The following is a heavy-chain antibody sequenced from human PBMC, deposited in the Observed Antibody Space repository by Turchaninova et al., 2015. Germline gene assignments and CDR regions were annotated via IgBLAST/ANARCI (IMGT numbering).Heavy chain of an antibody. CDR3: ARGRTTGTTWYFDY. CDR1: GYSISSGYY. CDR2: IYHGGNT. D-gene: IGHD1-1*01. J-gene: IGHJ4*02. V-gene: IGHV4-38-2*01. Sequence: QVQLPESGPGLVKPSETLSLTSAVPGYSISSGYYWGWIRQPPGQGLEWIGTIYHGGNTFYNPSLESRVTISVDTSKNQFSLKLSSVTAADTAVYYCARGRTTGTTWYFDYWGQGTLVTVSS.